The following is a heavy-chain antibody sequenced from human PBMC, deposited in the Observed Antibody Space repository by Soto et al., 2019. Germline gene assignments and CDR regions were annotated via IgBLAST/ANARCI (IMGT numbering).Heavy chain of an antibody. D-gene: IGHD2-15*01. CDR1: GYTFTNYG. Sequence: QVQLVQSGSEVKKPGASVKVSCKASGYTFTNYGMSWVRQAPGQGLEWMGWISAYNGNTNHAQNFQGRVTMTTDTSTNTEYMEMRSMRSDDTAVYYCARCYCSVGRCYSCSHFDLWGRGALVTVSS. J-gene: IGHJ2*01. V-gene: IGHV1-18*01. CDR3: ARCYCSVGRCYSCSHFDL. CDR2: ISAYNGNT.